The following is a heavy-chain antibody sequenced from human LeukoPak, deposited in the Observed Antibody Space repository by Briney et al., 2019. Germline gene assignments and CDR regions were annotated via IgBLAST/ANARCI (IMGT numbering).Heavy chain of an antibody. CDR2: FNPEDGET. CDR3: ATDLGSRGDY. J-gene: IGHJ4*02. D-gene: IGHD3-10*01. Sequence: ASVKVSCKVSGYSLSDPSMHWVRQAPGKGLEWMGTFNPEDGETIYAQKFQGRVTMTEDTSTDTAYMELSSLRSEDTAVYYCATDLGSRGDYWGQGTLVTVSS. V-gene: IGHV1-24*01. CDR1: GYSLSDPS.